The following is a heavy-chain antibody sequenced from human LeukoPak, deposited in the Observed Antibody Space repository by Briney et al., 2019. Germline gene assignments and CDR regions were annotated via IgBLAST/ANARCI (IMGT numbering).Heavy chain of an antibody. CDR2: IIPIFGTA. Sequence: ASVKVSCKASGGTFSSYAISWVRQAPGQGLEWMGGIIPIFGTANYAQKIQGRVTMTTDTSTSTAYMELRSLRSDDTAVYYCARDHCTNGVCYMGHYWGQGTLVTVSS. D-gene: IGHD2-8*01. CDR1: GGTFSSYA. V-gene: IGHV1-69*05. J-gene: IGHJ4*02. CDR3: ARDHCTNGVCYMGHY.